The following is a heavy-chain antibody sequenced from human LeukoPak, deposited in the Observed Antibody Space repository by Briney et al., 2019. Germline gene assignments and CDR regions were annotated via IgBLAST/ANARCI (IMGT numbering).Heavy chain of an antibody. CDR1: GVSISSTNSY. J-gene: IGHJ4*02. CDR2: IYSSGST. Sequence: PSETLSLTCTVSGVSISSTNSYWGWIRQSPRTGLEWIGNIYSSGSTYYNPSLKSRVTISRDTSENQFSLKLTSVTAADTAVYYCARKREGPTTGIDYWGQGTLVTVSS. V-gene: IGHV4-39*07. D-gene: IGHD1-26*01. CDR3: ARKREGPTTGIDY.